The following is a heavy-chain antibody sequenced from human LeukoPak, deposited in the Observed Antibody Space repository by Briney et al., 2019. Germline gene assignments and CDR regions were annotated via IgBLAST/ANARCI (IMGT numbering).Heavy chain of an antibody. V-gene: IGHV3-23*01. Sequence: PGGSLRLSCAASGFTFSSYAMSWVRQAPGKGLEWVSAISGSGGSIYYADSVKGRFTISRDNSKNTLYLQMNSLRVEDTAVYYCAKDSKIVGPTFRSYHYMDVWGKGTTVTVSS. CDR3: AKDSKIVGPTFRSYHYMDV. D-gene: IGHD1-26*01. J-gene: IGHJ6*03. CDR2: ISGSGGSI. CDR1: GFTFSSYA.